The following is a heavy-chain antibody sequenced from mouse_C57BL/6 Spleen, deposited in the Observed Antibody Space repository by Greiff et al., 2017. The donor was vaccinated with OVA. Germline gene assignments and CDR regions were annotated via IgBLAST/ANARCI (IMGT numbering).Heavy chain of an antibody. V-gene: IGHV3-6*01. CDR1: GYSITSGYY. J-gene: IGHJ2*01. CDR3: ASVGYYDYGEGGY. D-gene: IGHD2-4*01. CDR2: ISYDGSN. Sequence: EVKLQESGPGLVKPSQSLSLTCSVTGYSITSGYYWNWIRQFPGNKLEWMGYISYDGSNNYNPSLKNRISITRDTSKNQFFLKLNSVTTEDTATDYCASVGYYDYGEGGYWGQGTTLTVSS.